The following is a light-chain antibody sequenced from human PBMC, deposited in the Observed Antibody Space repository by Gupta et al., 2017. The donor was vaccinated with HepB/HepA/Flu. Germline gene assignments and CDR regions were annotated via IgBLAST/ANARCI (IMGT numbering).Light chain of an antibody. CDR3: SLYYSGVLI. CDR2: DTR. Sequence: QAVVTQEPSLTVSPGGTVTLTCGSATGTVTGGHYPYWFQQRPGQAPRTLIHDTRIKPSWTPARFSGSLLGGKAALTLSGAQPEDEAEYYCSLYYSGVLIFGGGTKLTVL. J-gene: IGLJ2*01. CDR1: TGTVTGGHY. V-gene: IGLV7-46*01.